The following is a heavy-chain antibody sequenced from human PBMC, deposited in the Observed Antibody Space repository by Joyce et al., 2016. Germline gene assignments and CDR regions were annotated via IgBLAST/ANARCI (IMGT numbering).Heavy chain of an antibody. CDR3: ARGTINYYDVRGPFDF. Sequence: QVQLVQSGAEVKKPGSSVKVSCKTSGGTFSSYAVNWVRQAPGQGLEWMGEIIPVFDTTNFAQKFQGRVSITADESTSTAYMELSSLRSEDTAVYYCARGTINYYDVRGPFDFWGQGTRVTVSS. V-gene: IGHV1-69*12. J-gene: IGHJ4*02. D-gene: IGHD3-22*01. CDR2: IIPVFDTT. CDR1: GGTFSSYA.